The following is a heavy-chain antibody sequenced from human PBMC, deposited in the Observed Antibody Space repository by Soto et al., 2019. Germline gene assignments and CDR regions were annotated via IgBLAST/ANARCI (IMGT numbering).Heavy chain of an antibody. D-gene: IGHD2-2*01. CDR1: GYIFTGHY. CDR3: ARPFCGSNSCHNWFDS. Sequence: ASVKVSCKASGYIFTGHYINCVRQAPGQGLEYMGWINPNSGDTNYAQKFQGRVTITTDTSITTAYMELSRLRSDDTAVYYCARPFCGSNSCHNWFDSWGQGTQVTVSS. V-gene: IGHV1-2*02. J-gene: IGHJ5*01. CDR2: INPNSGDT.